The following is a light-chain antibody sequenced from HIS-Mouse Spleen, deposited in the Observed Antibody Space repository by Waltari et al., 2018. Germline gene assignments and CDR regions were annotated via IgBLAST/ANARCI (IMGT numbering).Light chain of an antibody. V-gene: IGLV2-14*03. CDR1: STDVGGYKY. J-gene: IGLJ3*02. Sequence: SALTQPASVSGSPGPSITISCTETSTDVGGYKYLSRYQQHPGKAPKLMIYDVSNRPSGVSNRFSCSKSGNTASLTISGLQAEDEADYYCSSYTSSSFWVFGGGTKLTVL. CDR2: DVS. CDR3: SSYTSSSFWV.